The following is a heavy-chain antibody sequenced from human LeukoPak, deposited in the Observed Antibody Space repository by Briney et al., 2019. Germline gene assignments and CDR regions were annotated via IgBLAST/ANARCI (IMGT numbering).Heavy chain of an antibody. J-gene: IGHJ6*03. V-gene: IGHV2-70*11. CDR2: IDWDDDR. CDR1: GFSLNTSGMC. CDR3: ARVNTMVRGVTIYYYYMDV. D-gene: IGHD3-10*01. Sequence: SGPALVKPTQTLTLTCTFSGFSLNTSGMCVSWIRQPPGKALEWLARIDWDDDRYYSTSLKTRLTISKDPSKNQVVLTMTNMDPVDTATYYCARVNTMVRGVTIYYYYMDVWGQGILVTVSS.